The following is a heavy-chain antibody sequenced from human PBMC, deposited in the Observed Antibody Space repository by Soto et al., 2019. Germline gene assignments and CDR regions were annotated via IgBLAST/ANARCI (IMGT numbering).Heavy chain of an antibody. V-gene: IGHV1-18*01. CDR1: GYTFSNSG. Sequence: GASVKVSCKASGYTFSNSGISWVRQAPGQGLEWLGWINSDNGNTNYAQHLQGRVTLTTDTSTSTAYMDLRSLRSDDTAVYYCARDLYSSGWPYRHYYYYGMDVWGQGTTVTVSS. J-gene: IGHJ6*02. CDR3: ARDLYSSGWPYRHYYYYGMDV. D-gene: IGHD6-19*01. CDR2: INSDNGNT.